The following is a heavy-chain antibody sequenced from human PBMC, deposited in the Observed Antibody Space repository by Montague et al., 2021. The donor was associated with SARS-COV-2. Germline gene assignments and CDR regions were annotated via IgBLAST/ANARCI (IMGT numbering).Heavy chain of an antibody. CDR3: AQSNDVLRYFDWTYKMRGFDY. V-gene: IGHV2-70*11. CDR1: GFSLSTSGMC. D-gene: IGHD3-9*01. J-gene: IGHJ4*02. Sequence: PALVKPTQTLTLTCTFSGFSLSTSGMCVSWIRQPPGKALEWLARIDWDDDKYYSTSLKTRLTISKDTSKNQVVLTMTNMDPVDTATYYCAQSNDVLRYFDWTYKMRGFDYWGQGTLVTVSS. CDR2: IDWDDDK.